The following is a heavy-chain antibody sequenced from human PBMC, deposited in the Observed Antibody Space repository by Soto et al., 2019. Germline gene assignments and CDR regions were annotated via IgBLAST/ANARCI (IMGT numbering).Heavy chain of an antibody. CDR3: ASGYCSNTTCYP. Sequence: SETLSLTCTVSGYSISSGYHWAWIRQPPGKGLEWLGSVHYSGNTYYNPSLKSRLTISVDKSKNQFSLNLSSVTAADTAVYYCASGYCSNTTCYPSGQGTLVTVSS. D-gene: IGHD2-2*01. V-gene: IGHV4-38-2*02. J-gene: IGHJ5*02. CDR2: VHYSGNT. CDR1: GYSISSGYH.